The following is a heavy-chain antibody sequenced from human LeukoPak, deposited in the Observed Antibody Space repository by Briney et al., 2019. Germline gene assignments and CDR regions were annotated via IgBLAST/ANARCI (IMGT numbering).Heavy chain of an antibody. CDR1: GFTFSSYA. V-gene: IGHV3-23*01. J-gene: IGHJ4*02. CDR2: ISGSGGST. D-gene: IGHD3-22*01. Sequence: GGSLRLSCAASGFTFSSYAMSWVRQAPGKGLEWVSAISGSGGSTYYADSMKGRFTISRDNSKNTLYLQMNSLRAEDTAVYYCAKDTTYYYDSSGYSFGYWGQGTLVTVSS. CDR3: AKDTTYYYDSSGYSFGY.